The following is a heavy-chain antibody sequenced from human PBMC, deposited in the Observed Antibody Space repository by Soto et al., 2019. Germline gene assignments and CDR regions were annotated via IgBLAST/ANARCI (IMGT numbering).Heavy chain of an antibody. CDR2: FYYTGSI. J-gene: IGHJ5*02. V-gene: IGHV4-61*01. Sequence: TSETLSLTCAVSGGSISSGNYYWSWIRQHPRKGLEWIGYFYYTGSINYNPPLKSRVTISVDTSKNQFSLKLSSVTAADTAVYYCARGGMVRGVIYGWFDPWGQGTLVTVSS. CDR3: ARGGMVRGVIYGWFDP. D-gene: IGHD3-10*01. CDR1: GGSISSGNYY.